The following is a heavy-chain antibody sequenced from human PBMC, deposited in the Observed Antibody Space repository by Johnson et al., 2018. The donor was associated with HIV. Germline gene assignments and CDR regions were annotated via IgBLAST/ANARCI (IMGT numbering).Heavy chain of an antibody. J-gene: IGHJ3*02. D-gene: IGHD3-22*01. CDR2: ISYDGSEK. V-gene: IGHV3-30*04. Sequence: QVQLVESGGGLVQPGGSLRLSCAASGLTFRSHEFSWVRQAPGKGLEWVAVISYDGSEKYFADSVKGRFTISRDSSKNTLYLQMNSLKTEDTAVYYCTRGGWDSSGYYSPYDAFDMWGQGTMVTVSS. CDR3: TRGGWDSSGYYSPYDAFDM. CDR1: GLTFRSHE.